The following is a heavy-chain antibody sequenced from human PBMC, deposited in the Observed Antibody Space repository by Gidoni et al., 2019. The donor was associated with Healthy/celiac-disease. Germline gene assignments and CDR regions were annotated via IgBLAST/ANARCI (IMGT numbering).Heavy chain of an antibody. CDR3: ATTDLNRGELLFDY. J-gene: IGHJ4*02. V-gene: IGHV3-33*01. CDR2: IWYDGSNK. Sequence: QVQLVESGGGVVQPGRSLRLSCAASGFTFSSYGMHWVRQAPGKGLEWVAVIWYDGSNKYYADSVKGRFTISRDNSKNTLYLQMNSLRAEDTAVYYCATTDLNRGELLFDYWGQGTLVTVSS. CDR1: GFTFSSYG. D-gene: IGHD1-26*01.